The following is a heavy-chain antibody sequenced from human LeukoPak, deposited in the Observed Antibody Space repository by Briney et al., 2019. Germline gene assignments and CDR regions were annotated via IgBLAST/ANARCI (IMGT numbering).Heavy chain of an antibody. V-gene: IGHV3-30-3*01. J-gene: IGHJ4*02. Sequence: GGSLRLSCVASGFTSGFTFSYYAMHCVRQAPGKGLEWVAFISNDGDNRYFADSVKGRFTISRDNSKNTVYLQMNSLGAEDTAVYYCADSDGYYYDVWGQGTLVTVS. CDR3: ADSDGYYYDV. CDR2: ISNDGDNR. CDR1: GFTFSYYA. D-gene: IGHD5-24*01.